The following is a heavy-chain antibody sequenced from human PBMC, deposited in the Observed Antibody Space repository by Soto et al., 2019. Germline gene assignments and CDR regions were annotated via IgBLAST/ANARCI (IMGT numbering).Heavy chain of an antibody. CDR3: TRDLRIPITIFPSAQGLNDY. J-gene: IGHJ4*02. Sequence: SGGSLRLSCTASGFTFGDYAMSWFRQAPGKGLEWVGFIRSKAYGGTTEYAASVKGRFTISRDDSKSIAYLQMNSLKTEDTAVYYCTRDLRIPITIFPSAQGLNDYWGQGTLVTVSS. D-gene: IGHD3-9*01. CDR1: GFTFGDYA. CDR2: IRSKAYGGTT. V-gene: IGHV3-49*03.